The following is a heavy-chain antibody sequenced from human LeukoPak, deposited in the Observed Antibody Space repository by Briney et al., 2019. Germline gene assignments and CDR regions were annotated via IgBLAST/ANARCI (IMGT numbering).Heavy chain of an antibody. CDR2: IIPILGIA. V-gene: IGHV1-69*16. J-gene: IGHJ6*03. D-gene: IGHD6-13*01. CDR3: ARGQQDYYYMDV. CDR1: GGTFSSYT. Sequence: SVKVSCKASGGTFSSYTISWVRQAPGQGLEWMGRIIPILGIANYAQKFQGRVTITTDESTSTAYMELSSLRSEDTAVYYCARGQQDYYYMDVWGKGTTVTVSS.